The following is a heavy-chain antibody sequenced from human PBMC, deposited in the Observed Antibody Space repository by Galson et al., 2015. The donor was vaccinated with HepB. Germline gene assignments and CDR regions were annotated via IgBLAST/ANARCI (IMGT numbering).Heavy chain of an antibody. Sequence: SLRLSCAASGSTFGDYAMSWVRQAPGKGLEWVGFIRSKAHGGTTEYAASVKGRFTISRDDSRSIAYLQMNSLKTEDTAVYYCTVFPVLYSSGWYYYYGMDVWGQGTTVTVSS. CDR2: IRSKAHGGTT. CDR1: GSTFGDYA. V-gene: IGHV3-49*04. CDR3: TVFPVLYSSGWYYYYGMDV. J-gene: IGHJ6*02. D-gene: IGHD6-19*01.